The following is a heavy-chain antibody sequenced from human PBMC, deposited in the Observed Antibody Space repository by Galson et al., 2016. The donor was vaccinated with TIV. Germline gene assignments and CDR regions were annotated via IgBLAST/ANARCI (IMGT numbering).Heavy chain of an antibody. CDR3: ARNVAQTGDFDD. Sequence: SVKVSCKASGYPFTNYDINWVRQTAGQGLEWLGWMHPDSGHTGYAQKFQGRVSMTRDTSISTAYMELRSLISEDTAVYYCARNVAQTGDFDDWGHGTLVTVSS. D-gene: IGHD7-27*01. CDR1: GYPFTNYD. CDR2: MHPDSGHT. J-gene: IGHJ4*01. V-gene: IGHV1-8*01.